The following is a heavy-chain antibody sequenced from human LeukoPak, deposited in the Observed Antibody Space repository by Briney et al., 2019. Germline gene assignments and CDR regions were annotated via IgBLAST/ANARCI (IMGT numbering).Heavy chain of an antibody. D-gene: IGHD1-26*01. Sequence: PGGSLRLSCAASGFTFSSYAMSWVRQAPGKGLEWVSGISGSGGGTYYADSVKGRFTISKDNSKNTLYLQMNSLRAEDTAVYYCAKGGSGSYYGLIDYWGQGTLVTVSS. V-gene: IGHV3-23*01. CDR1: GFTFSSYA. CDR3: AKGGSGSYYGLIDY. CDR2: ISGSGGGT. J-gene: IGHJ4*02.